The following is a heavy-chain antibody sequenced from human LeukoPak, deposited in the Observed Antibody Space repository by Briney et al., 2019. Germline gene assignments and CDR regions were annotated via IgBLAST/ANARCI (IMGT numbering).Heavy chain of an antibody. CDR3: AKLGITMIGGV. V-gene: IGHV3-48*03. CDR1: RFTFSSYE. D-gene: IGHD3-10*02. J-gene: IGHJ6*04. CDR2: ISSSGSTI. Sequence: GGSLRLSCAASRFTFSSYEMNWVRQAPGKGLEWVSYISSSGSTIYYADSVKGRFTISRDNAKNSLYLQMNSLRAEDTAVYYCAKLGITMIGGVWGKGTTVTISS.